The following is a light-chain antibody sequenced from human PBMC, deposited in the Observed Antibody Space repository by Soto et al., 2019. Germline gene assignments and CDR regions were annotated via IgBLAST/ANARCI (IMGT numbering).Light chain of an antibody. V-gene: IGLV1-40*01. CDR3: QTYDSSLSGLYV. Sequence: QSALTQPPSISGAPGQRVTISCTGSSSNIGAGSDVHWYHQLPGTAPKLLIYGNTNRPSGVPDRFSGSKSGTSASLAIAGLQTEDEGDYYCQTYDSSLSGLYVFGTGTKGTV. CDR2: GNT. J-gene: IGLJ1*01. CDR1: SSNIGAGSD.